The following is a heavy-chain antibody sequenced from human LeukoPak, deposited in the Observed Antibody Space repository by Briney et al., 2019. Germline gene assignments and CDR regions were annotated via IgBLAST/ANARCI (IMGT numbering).Heavy chain of an antibody. Sequence: SVKVSCKASGGTFSSYAISWVRQAPGQGLEWMGGIIPIFGTANYAQKFQGRVTFTRDTSASTAYMELSSLRSEDTAMYYCARGRWDYTVTTLYYFDSWGQGTLVTVSS. V-gene: IGHV1-69*05. CDR2: IIPIFGTA. J-gene: IGHJ4*02. D-gene: IGHD4-11*01. CDR1: GGTFSSYA. CDR3: ARGRWDYTVTTLYYFDS.